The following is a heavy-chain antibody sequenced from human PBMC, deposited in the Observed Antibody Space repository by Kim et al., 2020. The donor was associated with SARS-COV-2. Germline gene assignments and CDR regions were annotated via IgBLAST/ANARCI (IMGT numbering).Heavy chain of an antibody. Sequence: TDYADSVKGRFTMSRNNAKNTVYLQMNNLRAEDTAVYFCARDPYTAKSHWGQGTLVTVSS. D-gene: IGHD3-16*01. J-gene: IGHJ4*02. CDR2: T. V-gene: IGHV3-53*01. CDR3: ARDPYTAKSH.